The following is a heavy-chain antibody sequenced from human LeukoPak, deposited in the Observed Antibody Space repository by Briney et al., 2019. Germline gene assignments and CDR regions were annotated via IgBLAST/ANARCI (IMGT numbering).Heavy chain of an antibody. CDR2: IYYSGST. J-gene: IGHJ6*02. V-gene: IGHV4-59*08. Sequence: SETLSLTCAVYGGSFSSYYWSWIRQPPGKGLEWIGYIYYSGSTNYNPSLKSRVTISVDTSKNQFSLKLSSVTAADTAVYYCARHLAANYYGSSYYYYYYGMDVWGQGTTVTVSS. CDR3: ARHLAANYYGSSYYYYYYGMDV. D-gene: IGHD3-10*01. CDR1: GGSFSSYY.